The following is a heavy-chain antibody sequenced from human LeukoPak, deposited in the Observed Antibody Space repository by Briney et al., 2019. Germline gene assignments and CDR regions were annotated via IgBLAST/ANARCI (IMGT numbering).Heavy chain of an antibody. J-gene: IGHJ5*02. CDR1: GFTFSNFG. V-gene: IGHV3-23*01. CDR2: ISGSGDNT. D-gene: IGHD4-11*01. CDR3: AKHYSRKFDP. Sequence: GGSLRLSCAASGFTFSNFGMTWVRQAPGKGLEWVSGISGSGDNTYYADSVKGRFTISRDNSKNTLYLQMNSLRAEDTAVYYCAKHYSRKFDPWGQGTLATVSS.